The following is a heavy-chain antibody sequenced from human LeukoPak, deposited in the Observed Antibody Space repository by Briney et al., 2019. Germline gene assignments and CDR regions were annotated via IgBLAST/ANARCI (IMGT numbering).Heavy chain of an antibody. CDR2: IYTSGST. V-gene: IGHV4-4*07. CDR1: GDSISSYY. CDR3: ARGKESSGYFYYFDY. Sequence: SETLSLTCTVSGDSISSYYWSWIRQPAGKGLEWIGRIYTSGSTNYNPTLKSRGTMSVDTSNNQFSLKLRPVTAADTAVYYCARGKESSGYFYYFDYWGQGTLVTVSS. J-gene: IGHJ4*02. D-gene: IGHD3-22*01.